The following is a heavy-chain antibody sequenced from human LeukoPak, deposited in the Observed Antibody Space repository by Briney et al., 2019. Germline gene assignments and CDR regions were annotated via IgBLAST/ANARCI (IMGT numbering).Heavy chain of an antibody. V-gene: IGHV3-23*01. J-gene: IGHJ6*04. CDR3: AELGITMIGGV. CDR1: GFTFSSYA. D-gene: IGHD3-10*02. CDR2: ISSSGGST. Sequence: GGSLRLSCAASGFTFSSYAMSWVRQAPGKGLEWVSTISSSGGSTYYADSVKGRFTISRDNSKNTLYLQMNSLRAEDTAVYYCAELGITMIGGVWGKGTTVTISS.